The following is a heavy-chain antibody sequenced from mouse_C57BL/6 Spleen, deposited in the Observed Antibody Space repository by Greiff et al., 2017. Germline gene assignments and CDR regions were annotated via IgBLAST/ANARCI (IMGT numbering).Heavy chain of an antibody. CDR2: INPNNGGT. Sequence: EVQLQQSGPELVKPGASVKISCKASGYTFTDYYMNWVKQSHGKSLEWIGDINPNNGGTSYNQKFKGKATLTVDKSSSTAYMELRSLTSEDSAVYYCARGDHGDFYYAMEYWGQGTSVTVSS. D-gene: IGHD3-3*01. V-gene: IGHV1-26*01. CDR1: GYTFTDYY. CDR3: ARGDHGDFYYAMEY. J-gene: IGHJ4*01.